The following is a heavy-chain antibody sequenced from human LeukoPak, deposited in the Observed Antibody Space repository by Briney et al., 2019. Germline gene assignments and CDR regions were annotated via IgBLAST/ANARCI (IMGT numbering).Heavy chain of an antibody. CDR2: IYYSGST. Sequence: SETLSLTCTVSGGSISSSSYNWGWIRQSPGKGLEWVGSIYYSGSTDYNPPLKNRVTISADTSKNQFSLKLTSVTAADTAVYYCARDPRTVAGPKIYYYYGMDVWGQGTTVTVSS. CDR3: ARDPRTVAGPKIYYYYGMDV. CDR1: GGSISSSSYN. J-gene: IGHJ6*02. D-gene: IGHD6-19*01. V-gene: IGHV4-39*02.